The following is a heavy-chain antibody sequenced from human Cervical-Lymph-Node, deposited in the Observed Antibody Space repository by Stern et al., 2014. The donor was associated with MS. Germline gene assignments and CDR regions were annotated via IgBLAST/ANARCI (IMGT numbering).Heavy chain of an antibody. D-gene: IGHD5-12*01. Sequence: QVQLVQSGPEVKKPGASVKVSCKASGYTFTTYAFRWVRQAPGQGLEWMGWISGYNGKANYAQRFQGRVTMTTDSSTSTAYMELRSLRSDDTAVYYCARDGKWLQVYGMDVWGQGTTVTVSS. CDR3: ARDGKWLQVYGMDV. CDR1: GYTFTTYA. V-gene: IGHV1-18*04. CDR2: ISGYNGKA. J-gene: IGHJ6*02.